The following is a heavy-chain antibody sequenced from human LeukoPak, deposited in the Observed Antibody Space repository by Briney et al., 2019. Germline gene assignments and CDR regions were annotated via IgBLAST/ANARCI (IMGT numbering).Heavy chain of an antibody. CDR2: IVVGSGNT. V-gene: IGHV1-58*02. CDR1: GSTFTSSA. D-gene: IGHD4-17*01. CDR3: AAVTVTTEWVFGY. J-gene: IGHJ4*02. Sequence: VASVKVSCKASGSTFTSSAMQWVRQARGQRLEWIGWIVVGSGNTNYAQKFQERVTITRDMSTSTAYMELSSLRSEDTAVYYCAAVTVTTEWVFGYWGQGTLVTVSS.